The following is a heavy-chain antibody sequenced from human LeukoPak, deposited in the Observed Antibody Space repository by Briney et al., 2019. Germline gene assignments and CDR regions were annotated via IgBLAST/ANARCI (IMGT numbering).Heavy chain of an antibody. D-gene: IGHD6-13*01. Sequence: GGSLRLSCAASGFTFSSYGMSWVRQAPGKGLEWVSVIYSGGSTYYADSVKGRFTISRDNSKNTLYLQMNSLRAEDTAVYYCARDKFEYSSSFPDYWGQGTLVTVSS. V-gene: IGHV3-66*02. CDR2: IYSGGST. CDR1: GFTFSSYG. J-gene: IGHJ4*02. CDR3: ARDKFEYSSSFPDY.